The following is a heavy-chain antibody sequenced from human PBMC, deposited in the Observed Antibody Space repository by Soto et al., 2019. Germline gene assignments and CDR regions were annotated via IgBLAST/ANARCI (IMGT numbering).Heavy chain of an antibody. CDR1: GYSFTSYW. D-gene: IGHD2-2*01. J-gene: IGHJ6*02. CDR3: ARRSRYAVGVYGMDV. V-gene: IGHV5-51*01. Sequence: GESLKISCKGSGYSFTSYWIGWVRQMPGKCLEWMWIIYPGDSDTRYSPSFQGQVTISADKSISTAYLQWSSLKASDTAMYYCARRSRYAVGVYGMDVWGQGTTVTVSS. CDR2: IYPGDSDT.